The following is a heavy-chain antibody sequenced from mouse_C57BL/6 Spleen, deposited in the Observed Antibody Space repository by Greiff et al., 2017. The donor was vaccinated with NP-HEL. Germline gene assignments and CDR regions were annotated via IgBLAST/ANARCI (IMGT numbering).Heavy chain of an antibody. Sequence: EVQLQQSGPGLVKPSQSLSLTCSVTGYSITSGYYWNWIRQFPGNKLEWMGYISYDGSNNYNPSLKNRISITRDTSKNQFFLKLNSVTTEDTATYYCARGGGNYYETWFAYWGQGTLVTVSA. V-gene: IGHV3-6*01. J-gene: IGHJ3*01. CDR3: ARGGGNYYETWFAY. D-gene: IGHD2-4*01. CDR1: GYSITSGYY. CDR2: ISYDGSN.